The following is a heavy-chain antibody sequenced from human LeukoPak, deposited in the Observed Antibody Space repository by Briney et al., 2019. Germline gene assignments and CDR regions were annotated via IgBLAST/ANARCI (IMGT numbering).Heavy chain of an antibody. J-gene: IGHJ4*02. Sequence: PSETLSLTCAVSGGSISSYYWSWIRQPPGKGLEWIGYIYYSGSTNYNPSLKSRVTISVDTSKNQFSLKLSSVTAADTAVYYCARGVRPGGNFYLYYFDYWGQGTLVTVSS. CDR3: ARGVRPGGNFYLYYFDY. D-gene: IGHD4-23*01. V-gene: IGHV4-59*08. CDR1: GGSISSYY. CDR2: IYYSGST.